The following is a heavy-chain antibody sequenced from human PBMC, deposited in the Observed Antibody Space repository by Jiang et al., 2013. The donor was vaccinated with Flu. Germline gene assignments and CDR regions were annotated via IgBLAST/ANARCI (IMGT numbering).Heavy chain of an antibody. J-gene: IGHJ2*01. V-gene: IGHV4-34*01. CDR1: GGSFSGYY. CDR3: ARGRGAAELTIPYPRPLGSGRHWYFDL. Sequence: SLTCAVYGGSFSGYYWSWIRQPPGKGLEWIGEINHSGSTNYNPSLKSRVTISVDTSKNQFSLKLSSVTAADTAVYYCARGRGAAELTIPYPRPLGSGRHWYFDLWGRGTLVTVSS. D-gene: IGHD3-9*01. CDR2: INHSGST.